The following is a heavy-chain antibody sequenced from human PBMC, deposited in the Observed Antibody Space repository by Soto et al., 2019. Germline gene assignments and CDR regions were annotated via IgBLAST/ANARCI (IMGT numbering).Heavy chain of an antibody. CDR3: TREGI. J-gene: IGHJ4*02. V-gene: IGHV3-48*02. Sequence: EVQLVESGGGLAQPGGSLRLSCAASGFTFSDYAMNWVRQVPGKGLEWISQIASSGTPIYYAVSVRGRFTISRDNAENSLYLQMNSLRDEDTAVYFCTREGIWGQGTLVTVSS. CDR2: IASSGTPI. CDR1: GFTFSDYA.